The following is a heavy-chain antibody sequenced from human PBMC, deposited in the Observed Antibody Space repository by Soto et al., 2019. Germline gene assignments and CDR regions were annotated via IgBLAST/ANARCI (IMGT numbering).Heavy chain of an antibody. CDR1: GFTFTNYA. V-gene: IGHV3-64D*06. CDR2: ISSTGGST. Sequence: PGGSLRLSCSASGFTFTNYAIHWIRQAPGKGLEYVSAISSTGGSTYYADSVKGRFTISRDNSKNTVYLQMNSLRAEDTAVYYCAKPIAVAGTYYFDYWGQGNLVTVSS. CDR3: AKPIAVAGTYYFDY. J-gene: IGHJ4*02. D-gene: IGHD6-19*01.